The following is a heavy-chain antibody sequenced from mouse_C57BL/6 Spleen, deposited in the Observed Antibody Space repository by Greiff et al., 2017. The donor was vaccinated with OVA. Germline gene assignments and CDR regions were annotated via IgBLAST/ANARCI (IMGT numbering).Heavy chain of an antibody. CDR1: GYTFTSYW. CDR3: AKSGYSSSPAWFAY. D-gene: IGHD1-1*01. V-gene: IGHV1-61*01. CDR2: IYPSDSDT. J-gene: IGHJ3*01. Sequence: QVQLQQPGAELVRPGSSVKLSCKASGYTFTSYWMDWVKQRPGQGLEWIGNIYPSDSDTHSNQKFKDKATLTVAKSSSTAYMQLSSLTSEDSAVYYGAKSGYSSSPAWFAYWGQGTLVTVSA.